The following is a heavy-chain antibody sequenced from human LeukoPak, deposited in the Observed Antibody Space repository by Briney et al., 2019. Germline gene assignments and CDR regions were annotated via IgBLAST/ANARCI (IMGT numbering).Heavy chain of an antibody. CDR2: ISGSGGST. CDR1: GFTFSSYA. D-gene: IGHD3-3*01. CDR3: AKFSDFGVVIPPFDY. V-gene: IGHV3-23*01. J-gene: IGHJ4*02. Sequence: PTGGSLRLSCAASGFTFSSYAMSWVRQAPGKGLEWVSAISGSGGSTYYADSVKGRFTISRDNSKNTLYLQMNSLRAEDTAVYYCAKFSDFGVVIPPFDYWGQGTLVTVSS.